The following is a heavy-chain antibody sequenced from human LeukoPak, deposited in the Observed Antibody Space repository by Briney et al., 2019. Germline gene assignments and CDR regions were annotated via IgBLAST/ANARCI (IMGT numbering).Heavy chain of an antibody. D-gene: IGHD2-15*01. CDR2: IYHSGST. Sequence: PSETLSLTCAVSGGSISSSNWWSWVRQPPGKGLEWIGEIYHSGSTNYNPSLKSRVTISVDKSKNQFSLKLSSVTAADTAVYYCARDSSPVVVVAATRIRVSYFDYWGQGTLVTVSS. J-gene: IGHJ4*02. CDR1: GGSISSSNW. V-gene: IGHV4-4*02. CDR3: ARDSSPVVVVAATRIRVSYFDY.